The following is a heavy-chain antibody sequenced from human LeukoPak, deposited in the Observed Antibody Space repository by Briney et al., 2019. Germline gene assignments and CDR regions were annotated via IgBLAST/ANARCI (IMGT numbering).Heavy chain of an antibody. D-gene: IGHD3-10*01. CDR2: INLGNLEP. CDR3: ARGPDIPRGYYYGSGMSFEYFQH. J-gene: IGHJ1*01. Sequence: GGPRQISGRGSDTTFTTYWMGGGGRLPGKGLGGRGIINLGNLEPRYSPSFQGQVTISADKSITTAYLQWSSLKASDTAMYYCARGPDIPRGYYYGSGMSFEYFQHWGQGTLVTVSS. V-gene: IGHV5-51*01. CDR1: DTTFTTYW.